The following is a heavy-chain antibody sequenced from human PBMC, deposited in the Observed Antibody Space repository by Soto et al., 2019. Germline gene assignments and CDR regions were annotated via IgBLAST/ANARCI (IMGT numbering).Heavy chain of an antibody. CDR3: ARAKSPYYYGSGSGD. V-gene: IGHV4-59*01. J-gene: IGHJ4*02. CDR2: IYYSGST. CDR1: GLSNSNSS. Sequence: PSETLSLPCAVSGLSNSNSSWSWIRPPLGKGLEWSGYIYYSGSTIFIASLKCRVTMSVDASKVEFALKLSSVPAADTAVYYWARAKSPYYYGSGSGDWGQGALVSVGS. D-gene: IGHD3-10*01.